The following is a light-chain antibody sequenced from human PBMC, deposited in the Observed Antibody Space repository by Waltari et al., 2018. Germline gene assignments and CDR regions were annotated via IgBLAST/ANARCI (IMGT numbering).Light chain of an antibody. V-gene: IGKV3-11*01. J-gene: IGKJ4*01. CDR3: QQRRNWPLT. CDR2: DTS. Sequence: CRTSQSIGNYLAWYQQKPGPAPRLLIYDTSNRATGIPTRFSGSGFGTDFTLTISSLEPEDFAIYYCQQRRNWPLTFGGGTKVEIK. CDR1: QSIGNY.